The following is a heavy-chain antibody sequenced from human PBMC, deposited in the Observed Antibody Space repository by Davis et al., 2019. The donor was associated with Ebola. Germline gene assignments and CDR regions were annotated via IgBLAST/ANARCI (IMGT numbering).Heavy chain of an antibody. CDR3: ARESSSSSPYFDY. D-gene: IGHD6-6*01. CDR1: GLPFSSYW. J-gene: IGHJ4*02. V-gene: IGHV3-74*01. CDR2: INSDGSST. Sequence: GESLKISCAASGLPFSSYWMHWVRQAPGKGLVWVSRINSDGSSTSYADSVKGRFTISRDNAKNTLYLQMNSLRAEDTAVYYCARESSSSSPYFDYWGQGTLVTVSS.